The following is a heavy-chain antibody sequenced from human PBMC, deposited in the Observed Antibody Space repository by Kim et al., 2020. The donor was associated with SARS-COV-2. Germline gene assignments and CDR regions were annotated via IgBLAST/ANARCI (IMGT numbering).Heavy chain of an antibody. D-gene: IGHD4-17*01. V-gene: IGHV6-1*01. Sequence: SQTLSLTCAISGDSVSSNSAAWNWIRQSPSRGLEWLGRTYYRSKWYNDYAVSVKSRITINPDTSKNQFSLQLNSVTPEDTAVYYCARDTYDYGDYEPSASYLFDYWGQGTLVTVSS. J-gene: IGHJ4*02. CDR3: ARDTYDYGDYEPSASYLFDY. CDR2: TYYRSKWYN. CDR1: GDSVSSNSAA.